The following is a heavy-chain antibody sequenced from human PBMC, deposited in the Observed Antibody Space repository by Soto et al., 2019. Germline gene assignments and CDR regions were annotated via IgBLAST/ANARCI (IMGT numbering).Heavy chain of an antibody. J-gene: IGHJ6*02. D-gene: IGHD2-2*01. V-gene: IGHV1-69*01. CDR2: IIPNSGTA. Sequence: QVQLVQSGAEVKKPGSSVKVSCKASGGTFSSYAISWVRQAPGQGLEWMGGIIPNSGTANYAQKFQGRVTITADESTSTAYMELSSLRSEDTAVYYCARSHGSSTSLEIYYYYYYGMDVWGQGTTVTVSS. CDR1: GGTFSSYA. CDR3: ARSHGSSTSLEIYYYYYYGMDV.